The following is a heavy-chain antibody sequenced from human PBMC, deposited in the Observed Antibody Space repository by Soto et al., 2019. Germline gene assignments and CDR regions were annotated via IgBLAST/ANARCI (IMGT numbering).Heavy chain of an antibody. D-gene: IGHD6-13*01. V-gene: IGHV4-39*01. Sequence: PSQTLSLTCTVSGGSISRGGYYWGWIRQPPGKGLEWIGSIYYSGSTYYDPSLKSRVTICVDTSKNQFSLKLSSVTAADTAVYYCARSIAAAGPGVFDYWGQGTLVTVSS. CDR3: ARSIAAAGPGVFDY. CDR1: GGSISRGGYY. CDR2: IYYSGST. J-gene: IGHJ4*02.